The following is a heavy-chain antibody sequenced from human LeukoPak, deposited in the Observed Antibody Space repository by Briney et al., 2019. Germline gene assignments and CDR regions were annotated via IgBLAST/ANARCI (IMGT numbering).Heavy chain of an antibody. Sequence: SVKVSCKASGGTFSSYAISWVRQAPGQGLEWMGWIIPILGIANYAQKSQGRVTITADKSTSTAYMELSSLRSEDTAVYYCARDRHYDFWSGSPNFDYWGQGTLVTVSS. D-gene: IGHD3-3*01. CDR1: GGTFSSYA. CDR2: IIPILGIA. CDR3: ARDRHYDFWSGSPNFDY. J-gene: IGHJ4*02. V-gene: IGHV1-69*10.